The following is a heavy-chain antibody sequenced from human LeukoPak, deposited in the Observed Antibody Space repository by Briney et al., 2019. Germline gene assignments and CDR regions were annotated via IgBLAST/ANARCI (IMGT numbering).Heavy chain of an antibody. V-gene: IGHV3-30*02. D-gene: IGHD3-10*01. CDR3: AKDNRDYYIDY. J-gene: IGHJ4*02. CDR2: IQYNGNNK. CDR1: GFTFNIFG. Sequence: PGGSLRLSCAASGFTFNIFGMHWVRQVPGKGLEWVTFIQYNGNNKYYTESVKGRFTISRDNSKNTLYLQMNSLRTEDTAMYYCAKDNRDYYIDYWGQGTLVTVPS.